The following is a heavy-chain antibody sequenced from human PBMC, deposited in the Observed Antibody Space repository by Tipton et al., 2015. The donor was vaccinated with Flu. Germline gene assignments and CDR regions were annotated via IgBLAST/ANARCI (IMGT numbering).Heavy chain of an antibody. CDR1: GLTFSNPW. D-gene: IGHD2-2*02. CDR3: TSVYVVVPAAIFDY. V-gene: IGHV3-15*01. Sequence: SLRLSCAASGLTFSNPWLAWVRQAPGMGLEWVARIKSKGDGGTEDYAAPVKGRFTISRDDSKSIAYLQMNSLKTEDTAVYYCTSVYVVVPAAIFDYWGQGTLVTVSS. J-gene: IGHJ4*02. CDR2: IKSKGDGGTE.